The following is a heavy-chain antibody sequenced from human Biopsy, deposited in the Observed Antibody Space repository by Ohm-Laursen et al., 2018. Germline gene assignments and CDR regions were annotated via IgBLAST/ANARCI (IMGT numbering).Heavy chain of an antibody. Sequence: FLRLSCAASGFTFSTHWMSWVRQAPGRGLEWVATIKKDGGEKYYVDSVKGRFTISRDNSKSSLSLQMNSLRGEDTAVYYCARAPFGSGSYSEFDYWGQGSLVTVSS. CDR3: ARAPFGSGSYSEFDY. D-gene: IGHD3-22*01. CDR1: GFTFSTHW. J-gene: IGHJ4*02. CDR2: IKKDGGEK. V-gene: IGHV3-7*01.